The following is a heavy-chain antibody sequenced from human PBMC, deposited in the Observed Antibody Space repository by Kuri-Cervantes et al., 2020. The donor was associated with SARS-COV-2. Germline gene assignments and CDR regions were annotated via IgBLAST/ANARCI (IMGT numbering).Heavy chain of an antibody. D-gene: IGHD1-26*01. CDR2: IRGSGGST. V-gene: IGHV3-23*01. CDR1: GFTFSSYA. CDR3: AKSSSGSYVHFQH. J-gene: IGHJ1*01. Sequence: GGSLRLSCAASGFTFSSYAMSWVRQAPGKGLEWVSAIRGSGGSTYYADSVKGRFTISRDNSKNTLYLQMNSLRAEDTAVYYCAKSSSGSYVHFQHWGQGTLVTVSS.